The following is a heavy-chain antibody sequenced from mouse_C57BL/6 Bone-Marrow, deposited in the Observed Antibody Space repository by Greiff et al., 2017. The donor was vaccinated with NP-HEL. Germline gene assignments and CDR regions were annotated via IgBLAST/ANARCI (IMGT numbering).Heavy chain of an antibody. J-gene: IGHJ4*01. CDR1: GYSFTDYN. CDR3: ASREYYGSSRAMDY. CDR2: INPNYGTT. D-gene: IGHD1-1*01. V-gene: IGHV1-39*01. Sequence: VQLQQSGPELVKPGASVKISCKASGYSFTDYNMNWVKQSNGKSLEWIGVINPNYGTTSYNQKFKGKATLTVYKSSSTAYMQLNSLTSEDSAVYDCASREYYGSSRAMDYWGQGTSVTVSS.